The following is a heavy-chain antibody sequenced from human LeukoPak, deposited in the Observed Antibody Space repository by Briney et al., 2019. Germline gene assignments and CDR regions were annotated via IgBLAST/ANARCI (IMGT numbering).Heavy chain of an antibody. Sequence: GASVKVSCKASGGTFSSYAISWVRQAPGQGLEWMGRIIPIFGTANYAQKFQGRVTITTDESTSTAYMELSSLRSEDTAVYYCARDPWVKYSSEIYFDYWGQGTLVTVSS. J-gene: IGHJ4*02. CDR3: ARDPWVKYSSEIYFDY. CDR1: GGTFSSYA. CDR2: IIPIFGTA. D-gene: IGHD6-19*01. V-gene: IGHV1-69*05.